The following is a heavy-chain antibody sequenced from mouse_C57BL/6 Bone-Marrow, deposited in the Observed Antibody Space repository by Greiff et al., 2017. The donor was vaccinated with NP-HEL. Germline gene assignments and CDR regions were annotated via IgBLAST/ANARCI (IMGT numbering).Heavy chain of an antibody. Sequence: EVMLVESGGDLVKPGGSLKLSCAASGFTFSSYGMSWVRQTPDKRLEWVATISSGGSYTYYPDSVKGRFTSSRDNAKNTLYLQMSSLKSEDTAMYYCARQDGYYFDYWGQGTTLTVSS. CDR2: ISSGGSYT. D-gene: IGHD1-2*01. CDR1: GFTFSSYG. CDR3: ARQDGYYFDY. V-gene: IGHV5-6*02. J-gene: IGHJ2*01.